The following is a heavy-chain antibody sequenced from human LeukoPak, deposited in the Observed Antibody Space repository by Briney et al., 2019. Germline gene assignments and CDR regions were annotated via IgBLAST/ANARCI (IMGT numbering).Heavy chain of an antibody. CDR1: GFTFSGYA. J-gene: IGHJ4*02. CDR2: ISGSGAGT. D-gene: IGHD3-22*01. CDR3: AKDSSADDSSGYSYYFDY. Sequence: GRSLRLSCAASGFTFSGYAMNWVRQAPGKGLVWVSGISGSGAGTYYADSVKGRFTISRDNSKNTLYLQMNSLRAEDTAVYYCAKDSSADDSSGYSYYFDYWGQGTLVTVSS. V-gene: IGHV3-23*01.